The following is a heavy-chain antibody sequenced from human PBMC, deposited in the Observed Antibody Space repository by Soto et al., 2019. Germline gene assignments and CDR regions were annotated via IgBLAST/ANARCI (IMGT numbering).Heavy chain of an antibody. CDR1: GFTFSSYA. V-gene: IGHV3-23*01. J-gene: IGHJ4*02. Sequence: EVQLLESGGGLVQPGGSLRLSCAASGFTFSSYAMRWVRQAPVKGLEWVSAISGSGGSTYYGDSVKGRFTISRDNSKNPLYLQMTSLRAEDSAVYYCARRGSGSCYDYWGQGTLVTVSP. D-gene: IGHD1-26*01. CDR2: ISGSGGST. CDR3: ARRGSGSCYDY.